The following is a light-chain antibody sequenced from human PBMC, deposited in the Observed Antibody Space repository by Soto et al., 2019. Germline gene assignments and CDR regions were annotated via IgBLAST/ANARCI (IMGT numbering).Light chain of an antibody. J-gene: IGLJ3*02. CDR1: NSDVAGHNR. Sequence: QSVLTQPASVSGSPGQSITVSFTGGNSDVAGHNRISWYQQHPGRAPKRLIYNVNDRPSGVSGRFSGSKAGNTASLTISGLQPEDEADYYCCSYAGGLTWVFGGGTKLTVL. CDR3: CSYAGGLTWV. CDR2: NVN. V-gene: IGLV2-23*02.